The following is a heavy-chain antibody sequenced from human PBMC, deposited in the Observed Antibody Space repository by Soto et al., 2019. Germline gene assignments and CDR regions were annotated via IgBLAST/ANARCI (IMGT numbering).Heavy chain of an antibody. J-gene: IGHJ4*02. CDR2: ISAYNGNT. Sequence: GASVKVSCKASGYTFTSYGSSWVRQAPGQGLEWMGWISAYNGNTNYVQKLQGRVTMTTDTSTSTAYMELRSLRSDDTAVYYCARDSQGSGPYDILTGSNDYWGQGTLVTVSS. V-gene: IGHV1-18*01. CDR1: GYTFTSYG. CDR3: ARDSQGSGPYDILTGSNDY. D-gene: IGHD3-9*01.